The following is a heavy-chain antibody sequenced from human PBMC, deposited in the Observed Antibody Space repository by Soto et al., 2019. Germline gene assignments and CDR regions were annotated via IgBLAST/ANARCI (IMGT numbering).Heavy chain of an antibody. CDR1: GYTFLNYA. CDR2: VNPSNGNT. J-gene: IGHJ3*01. CDR3: ARRLSAFDV. Sequence: QVQLVQSGAEVRKPGASVKVSCKTSGYTFLNYAIHWVRQAPGQGLEWMGWVNPSNGNTKYSENFQVRLSLTRDTSANTTYMELSSLRSEDTAVYYCARRLSAFDVCGQGTMVTVSS. V-gene: IGHV1-3*01.